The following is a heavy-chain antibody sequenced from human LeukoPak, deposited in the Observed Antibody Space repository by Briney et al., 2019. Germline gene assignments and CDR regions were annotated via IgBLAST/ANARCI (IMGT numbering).Heavy chain of an antibody. Sequence: GGSLRLSCAASGFNIRSNYMSWVRQAPGKGLEWVSVIYSGGSTYYADSVKGRFTISRDNSKNTPYLQMNSLRAEDTAVYYCARGAFDIWGQGTMVTVSS. CDR1: GFNIRSNY. CDR3: ARGAFDI. CDR2: IYSGGST. V-gene: IGHV3-53*05. J-gene: IGHJ3*02.